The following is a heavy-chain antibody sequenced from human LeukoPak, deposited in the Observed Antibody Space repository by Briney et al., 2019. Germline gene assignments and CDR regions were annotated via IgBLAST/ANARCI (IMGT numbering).Heavy chain of an antibody. D-gene: IGHD5-12*01. V-gene: IGHV3-30*04. J-gene: IGHJ4*02. CDR1: GFTFSSYA. Sequence: GRSLRLSCAASGFTFSSYAMHWGRQAPGKGLEWVAVISYDGSNKYYADSVKGRFTISRDNSKNTLYLQMNSLRAEDTAVYYCARDSRVGYSGHDYIDYWGQGTLVTVSS. CDR2: ISYDGSNK. CDR3: ARDSRVGYSGHDYIDY.